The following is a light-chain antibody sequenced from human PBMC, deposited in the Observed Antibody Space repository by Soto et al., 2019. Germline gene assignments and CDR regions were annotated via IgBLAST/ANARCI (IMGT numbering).Light chain of an antibody. Sequence: QSALTQPASVSGSPGQSITISCTGTSSDIGGYNFVSWYQQHPGKAPKLMIYEVTNRPSGISNRFSGAKSGNTASLTISGVQPEYEADYYCSSYRTMTTLVFGGGTELTVL. CDR3: SSYRTMTTLV. CDR1: SSDIGGYNF. CDR2: EVT. J-gene: IGLJ2*01. V-gene: IGLV2-14*01.